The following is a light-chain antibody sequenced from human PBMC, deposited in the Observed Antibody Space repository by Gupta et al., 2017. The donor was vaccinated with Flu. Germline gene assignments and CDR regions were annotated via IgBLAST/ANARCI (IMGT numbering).Light chain of an antibody. CDR1: QSLLHSNGYNY. CDR2: LDS. CDR3: MQARQTPNT. V-gene: IGKV2-28*01. J-gene: IGKJ4*01. Sequence: DIVMTQSPLSLPVPPGEPAYISCRSSQSLLHSNGYNYLEWYLQKPGQSPQLLIYLDSIRTSGVPDRFSGSGSGTDFTLKISRVVADDVGVYYCMQARQTPNTFGGGTKVEIK.